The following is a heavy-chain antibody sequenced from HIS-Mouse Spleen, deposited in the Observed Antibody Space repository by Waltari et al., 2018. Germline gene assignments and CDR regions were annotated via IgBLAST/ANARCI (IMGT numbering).Heavy chain of an antibody. D-gene: IGHD6-13*01. CDR3: AREIPYSSSWYDWYFDL. CDR2: TSYSGST. V-gene: IGHV4-39*07. CDR1: GASISSSSYY. J-gene: IGHJ2*01. Sequence: QLQLQESGPGLVKPSETLSLTCTVSGASISSSSYYWGCIRQPPGKGLEWIGSTSYSGSTYYNPSLKSRVTISVDTSKNQFSLKLSSVTAADTAVYYCAREIPYSSSWYDWYFDLWGRGTLVTVSS.